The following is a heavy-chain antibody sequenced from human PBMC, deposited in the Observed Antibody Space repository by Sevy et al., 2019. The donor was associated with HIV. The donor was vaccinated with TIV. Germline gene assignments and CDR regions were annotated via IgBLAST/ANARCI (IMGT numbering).Heavy chain of an antibody. V-gene: IGHV3-23*01. CDR1: GFTFGGYM. Sequence: GGSLRLSCAGSGFTFGGYMMNWVRQAPGRELEWVARVSRNGGTPEYGDSAKGRFTISRDNSKNTVYLQLKELRAEDTALYYCVKEGRDDFNPYLDFWGQGILVTVSS. D-gene: IGHD3-10*01. J-gene: IGHJ4*02. CDR2: VSRNGGTP. CDR3: VKEGRDDFNPYLDF.